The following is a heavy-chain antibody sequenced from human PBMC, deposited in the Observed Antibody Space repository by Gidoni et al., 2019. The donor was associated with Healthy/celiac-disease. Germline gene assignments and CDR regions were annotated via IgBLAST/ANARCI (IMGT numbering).Heavy chain of an antibody. J-gene: IGHJ4*02. CDR3: ACGYCSGGSCYSIDY. CDR2: INPNSGGT. V-gene: IGHV1-2*02. D-gene: IGHD2-15*01. Sequence: QVQLVQSGAEVKKPGASVKVSCKASGYTFTGYYMHWVRQAPGQGLEWMGWINPNSGGTNYAQKFQGRVTMTRDTSISTAYMELSRLRSDDTAVYYCACGYCSGGSCYSIDYWGQGTLVTVSS. CDR1: GYTFTGYY.